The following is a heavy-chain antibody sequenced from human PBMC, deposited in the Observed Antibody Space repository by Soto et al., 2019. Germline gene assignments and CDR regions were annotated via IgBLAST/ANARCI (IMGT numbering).Heavy chain of an antibody. CDR2: ISAYNGNT. V-gene: IGHV1-18*01. CDR3: ARDRVGTMIVVVHYYYYGMDV. D-gene: IGHD3-22*01. Sequence: GASVKVSCKASGYTFTSYGISWVRQAPGQGLEWMGWISAYNGNTNYAQKLQGRVTMTTDTSTSTAHMELRSLRSDDTAVYYCARDRVGTMIVVVHYYYYGMDVWGQGTTVTVSS. CDR1: GYTFTSYG. J-gene: IGHJ6*02.